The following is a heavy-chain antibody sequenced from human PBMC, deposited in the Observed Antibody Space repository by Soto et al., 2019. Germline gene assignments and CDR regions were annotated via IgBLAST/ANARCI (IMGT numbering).Heavy chain of an antibody. CDR3: ARGMVGSTSHYYYGMDV. CDR1: GGTFSSYA. CDR2: IIPIFGTA. Sequence: SVKVSCKASGGTFSSYAISWVRQAPGQGLEWMGGIIPIFGTANYAQKFQGRVTITADESTSTAYMELSSLRSEDTAVYYCARGMVGSTSHYYYGMDVWGQGTTVTVSS. D-gene: IGHD2-2*01. V-gene: IGHV1-69*13. J-gene: IGHJ6*02.